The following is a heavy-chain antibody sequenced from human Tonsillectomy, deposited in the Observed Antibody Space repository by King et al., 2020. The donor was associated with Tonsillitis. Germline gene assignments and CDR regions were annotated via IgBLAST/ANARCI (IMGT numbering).Heavy chain of an antibody. V-gene: IGHV3-66*01. CDR2: IYSGGCT. Sequence: QLVQSGGGLVQPGGSLRLSCAASGFTVSSNYMSCVRQAPGKGLEWVSVIYSGGCTYSEDSVKGRFTISRDNSKNTLYLQMNSLRSEDTAVYYCSRGYYYYYMDVWGKGTTVTVSS. J-gene: IGHJ6*03. CDR3: SRGYYYYYMDV. CDR1: GFTVSSNY.